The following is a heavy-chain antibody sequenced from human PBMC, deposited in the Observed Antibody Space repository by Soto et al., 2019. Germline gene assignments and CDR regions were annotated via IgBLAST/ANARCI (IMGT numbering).Heavy chain of an antibody. CDR3: ARIHWRQSSLDQ. D-gene: IGHD1-1*01. J-gene: IGHJ4*02. CDR1: GGSISNSY. V-gene: IGHV4-59*12. CDR2: IYYTGSA. Sequence: ASETLSLTCTVSGGSISNSYWTWIRQTPGKGLEWIGYIYYTGSANYNPSLKSRVTISVDKSKTQFSLKLTSVTAADSAVYYCARIHWRQSSLDQWGQGTPVTVSS.